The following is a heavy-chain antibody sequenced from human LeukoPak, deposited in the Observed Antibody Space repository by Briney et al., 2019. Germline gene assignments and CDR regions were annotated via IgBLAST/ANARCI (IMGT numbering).Heavy chain of an antibody. Sequence: PGESLQISCKGSGYTFTNYWIACVRQMPGKGLEWMGVIFPGDSDIKYSPAFQGQVTISADKSTSTSYLQWNTLKASDTAMYYCAGSIEVAGTPLPGYDYWGQGTLVTVSS. V-gene: IGHV5-51*01. CDR1: GYTFTNYW. CDR3: AGSIEVAGTPLPGYDY. J-gene: IGHJ4*02. D-gene: IGHD6-19*01. CDR2: IFPGDSDI.